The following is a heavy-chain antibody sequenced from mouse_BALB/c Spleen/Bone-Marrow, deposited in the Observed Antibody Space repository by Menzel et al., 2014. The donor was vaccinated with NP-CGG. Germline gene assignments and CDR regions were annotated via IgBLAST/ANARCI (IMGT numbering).Heavy chain of an antibody. CDR1: GFNIKDTH. CDR2: IDPANGNT. CDR3: ARSDY. V-gene: IGHV14-3*02. J-gene: IGHJ2*01. Sequence: VQLQQSGAELVKPGASVKLSCTASGFNIKDTHMHWVKQRPEQGLEWIGRIDPANGNTKYDPKFQGKATITADTSSNTDYLQLSSLTSEDTAVYYCARSDYWGQGTTLTVSS.